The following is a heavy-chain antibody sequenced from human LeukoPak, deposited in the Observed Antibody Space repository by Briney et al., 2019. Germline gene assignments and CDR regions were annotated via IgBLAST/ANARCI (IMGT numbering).Heavy chain of an antibody. CDR2: ISSSSSYI. CDR3: ARAGVAARPKFGSWFDP. CDR1: GFTFSSYS. Sequence: GGSLRLSCAASGFTFSSYSMNWVRQAPGKGLEWVSSISSSSSYIYYADSVKGRFTISRDNAKNSLYLQMNSLRAEDTAVYYCARAGVAARPKFGSWFDPWGQGTLVTVSS. V-gene: IGHV3-21*01. D-gene: IGHD6-6*01. J-gene: IGHJ5*02.